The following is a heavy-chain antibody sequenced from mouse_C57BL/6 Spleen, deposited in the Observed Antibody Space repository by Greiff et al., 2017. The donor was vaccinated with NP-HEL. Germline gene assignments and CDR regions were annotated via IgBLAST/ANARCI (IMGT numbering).Heavy chain of an antibody. J-gene: IGHJ2*01. CDR2: IYPGDGDT. D-gene: IGHD2-3*01. CDR1: GYAFSSYW. Sequence: QVQLKQSGAELVKPGASVKISCKASGYAFSSYWMNWVKQRPGKGLEWIGQIYPGDGDTNYNQKFKGKATLTVDTSSSTAYMQLSSLTSEYSAVYYCASDGYYYFDYWGQGTTLTVSS. CDR3: ASDGYYYFDY. V-gene: IGHV1-80*01.